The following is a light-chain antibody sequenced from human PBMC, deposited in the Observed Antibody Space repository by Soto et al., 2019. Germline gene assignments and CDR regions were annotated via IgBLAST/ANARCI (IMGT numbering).Light chain of an antibody. Sequence: QSALTQPPSASGSPGQSVAISCTGNSSDVGGYNYVSWYQQHPGKAPKLMLYDVSERPSGVPDRFSGSKSGNTASLTVSGLQAEDEADYYCSSYAGNNNVVFGGGTKRTVL. CDR1: SSDVGGYNY. CDR3: SSYAGNNNVV. CDR2: DVS. J-gene: IGLJ2*01. V-gene: IGLV2-8*01.